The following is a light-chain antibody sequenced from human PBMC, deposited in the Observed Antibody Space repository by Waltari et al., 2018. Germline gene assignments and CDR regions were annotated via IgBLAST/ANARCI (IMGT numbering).Light chain of an antibody. J-gene: IGLJ2*01. CDR3: SSYTSSSTPVV. CDR1: SSDVGGYNY. Sequence: SALTQPASVSGSPGQSITISCTGTSSDVGGYNYLSWYQQHPGKAPKLMIYEVSNRPSGVSNRFSGSKSGNTASLTISGLQAEDEADYYCSSYTSSSTPVVFGGGTKLTVL. V-gene: IGLV2-14*01. CDR2: EVS.